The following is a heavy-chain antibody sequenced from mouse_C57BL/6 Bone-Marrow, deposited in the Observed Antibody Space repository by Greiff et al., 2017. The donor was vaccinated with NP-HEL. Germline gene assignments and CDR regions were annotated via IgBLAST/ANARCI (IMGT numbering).Heavy chain of an antibody. J-gene: IGHJ2*01. D-gene: IGHD2-4*01. V-gene: IGHV1-64*01. CDR1: GYTFTSYW. CDR2: IHPNSGST. CDR3: AREGDIYYDYEGYYFDY. Sequence: QVQLQQPGAELVKPGSSVKLSCKASGYTFTSYWMHWVKQRPGQGLEWIGMIHPNSGSTNYNEKFKSKATLTVDKSSSTAYMQLSSLTSEDSAVYYCAREGDIYYDYEGYYFDYWGQGTTLTVSS.